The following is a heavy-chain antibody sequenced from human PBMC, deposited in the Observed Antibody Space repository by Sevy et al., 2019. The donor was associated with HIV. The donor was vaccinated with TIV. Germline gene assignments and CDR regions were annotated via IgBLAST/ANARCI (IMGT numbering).Heavy chain of an antibody. CDR1: GGAFSSYA. CDR2: IIPIFGTA. J-gene: IGHJ5*02. D-gene: IGHD6-6*01. Sequence: ASVKVSCKASGGAFSSYAISWVRQAAGQGLEWMGGIIPIFGTANYAQKFQGRVTITADESTSTAYMELSSLRSEDTAVYYCAREAYSSSSRFDPWGQGTLVTVSS. CDR3: AREAYSSSSRFDP. V-gene: IGHV1-69*13.